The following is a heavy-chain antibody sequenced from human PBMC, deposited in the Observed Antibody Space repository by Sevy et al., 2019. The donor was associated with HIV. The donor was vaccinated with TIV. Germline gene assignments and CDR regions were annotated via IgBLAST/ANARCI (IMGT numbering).Heavy chain of an antibody. CDR2: IYHSASI. D-gene: IGHD5-18*01. J-gene: IGHJ4*02. CDR3: ARERGYTYVFMDI. Sequence: SETLSLTCTVSGGAITSGDYYWNWIRQPPGKGLEWIGYIYHSASIFYNPSLQSRAIISQDTSKNQFSLKLSSVTAADTAVDFCARERGYTYVFMDIWGQGTPVTVSS. V-gene: IGHV4-30-4*01. CDR1: GGAITSGDYY.